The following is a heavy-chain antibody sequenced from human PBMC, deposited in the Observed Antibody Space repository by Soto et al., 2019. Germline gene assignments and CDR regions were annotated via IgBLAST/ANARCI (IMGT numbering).Heavy chain of an antibody. D-gene: IGHD3-16*01. CDR3: ARGGRYFDL. CDR2: TYYRAKWYY. J-gene: IGHJ2*01. CDR1: GDSVSSNSAA. V-gene: IGHV6-1*01. Sequence: QVQLQQSGPGLVKPSQTLSLTCVISGDSVSSNSAAWTWIRQSPSGGLEWLGRTYYRAKWYYDYAVSVEIRITFNPDTSKNQFSLQLNSVTPEDTAVYYCARGGRYFDLWGRGTLVTVSS.